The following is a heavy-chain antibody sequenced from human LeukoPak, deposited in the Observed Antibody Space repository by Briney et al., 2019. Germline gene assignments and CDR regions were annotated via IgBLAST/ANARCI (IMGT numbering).Heavy chain of an antibody. Sequence: PGGSLRLSCAASGFTFSSYSMNWVRQAPGKGLEWVSYSYSSSSSSTIYYADSVEGRFTISRDNAENSLYLQMNSLRAEDTAVYYCARDRGSSGYHFDYWGQGTLVTVSS. D-gene: IGHD3-22*01. V-gene: IGHV3-48*01. CDR1: GFTFSSYS. J-gene: IGHJ4*02. CDR2: SSSSSSTI. CDR3: ARDRGSSGYHFDY.